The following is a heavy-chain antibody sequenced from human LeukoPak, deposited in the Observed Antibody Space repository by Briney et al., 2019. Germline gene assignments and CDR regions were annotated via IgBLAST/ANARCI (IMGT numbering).Heavy chain of an antibody. CDR1: GYTFTSYY. D-gene: IGHD2-15*01. CDR2: INPNSGGT. V-gene: IGHV1-2*02. Sequence: ASVKVSCKASGYTFTSYYIHWVRQAPGQGLEWMGWINPNSGGTNYAQKFQGRVTMTRDTSISTAYMELSRLRSDDTAVYYCARGFEYCSGGSCYSLALPRFDYWGQGTLVTVSS. J-gene: IGHJ4*02. CDR3: ARGFEYCSGGSCYSLALPRFDY.